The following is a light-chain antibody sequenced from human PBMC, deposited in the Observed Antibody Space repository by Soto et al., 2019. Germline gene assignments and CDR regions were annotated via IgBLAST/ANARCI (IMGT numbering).Light chain of an antibody. CDR2: GAF. Sequence: DIQLTQSPSSLSASVGDRVTITCRTTHDITTYLSWYQQTSGKAPKLLIYGAFSLQSGVPSRFSGSGSGTDFTLTISGLQPDDFATYYCQETYSESPTFGPGTTVDIK. V-gene: IGKV1-39*01. CDR1: HDITTY. J-gene: IGKJ3*01. CDR3: QETYSESPT.